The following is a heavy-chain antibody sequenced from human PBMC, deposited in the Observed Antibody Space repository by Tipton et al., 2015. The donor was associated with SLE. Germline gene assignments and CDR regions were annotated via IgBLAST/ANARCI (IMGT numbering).Heavy chain of an antibody. D-gene: IGHD6-13*01. CDR2: IYYSGTT. CDR1: GGSVSSNNHY. CDR3: ARGLLSHLSSRWYRNWFDA. V-gene: IGHV4-39*07. Sequence: GLVKPSETLSLTCGVSGGSVSSNNHYWGWVRQSPGKGLEWIGSIYYSGTTYYSPSLESRVTISVDTSTNQFSLKVNSLTAADTAVYYCARGLLSHLSSRWYRNWFDAWGQGTLVTVSS. J-gene: IGHJ5*02.